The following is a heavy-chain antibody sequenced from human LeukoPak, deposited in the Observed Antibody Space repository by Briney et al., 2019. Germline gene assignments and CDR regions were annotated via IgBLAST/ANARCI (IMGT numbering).Heavy chain of an antibody. CDR1: GYTLTDLS. CDR3: ATSPRVGATVFAFEY. CDR2: FDPEDGET. J-gene: IGHJ4*02. V-gene: IGHV1-24*01. D-gene: IGHD1-26*01. Sequence: ASVKVSCRVSGYTLTDLSIHWVRQAPGKGLEWLGGFDPEDGETVYAQKFQGRVTMTEDTSSDTAFMDLSSLRSEDTAIYYCATSPRVGATVFAFEYWCQGTLVSVSS.